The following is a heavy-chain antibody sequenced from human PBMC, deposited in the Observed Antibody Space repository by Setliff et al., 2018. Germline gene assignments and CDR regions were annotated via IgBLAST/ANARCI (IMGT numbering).Heavy chain of an antibody. Sequence: PSETLSLTCNVSGGSVSSGYYYWAWIRQPPGKGLEWIGTVYYTGRTYYNPSLKSRVTIAVDAPDNHFSLKLRSVTAADTAVYYCARAPNDLGVDWLFNNYFDYWGHGTLVTVSS. CDR3: ARAPNDLGVDWLFNNYFDY. V-gene: IGHV4-39*02. CDR2: VYYTGRT. CDR1: GGSVSSGYYY. D-gene: IGHD3-9*01. J-gene: IGHJ4*01.